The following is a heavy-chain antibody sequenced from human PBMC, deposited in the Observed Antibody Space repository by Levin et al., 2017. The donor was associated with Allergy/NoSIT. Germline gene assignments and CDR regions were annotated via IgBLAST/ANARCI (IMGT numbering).Heavy chain of an antibody. D-gene: IGHD3-16*01. CDR2: IRSKAYGGTT. CDR1: GFTFGDYA. CDR3: TRGIAVQRRGSGAFDI. J-gene: IGHJ3*02. V-gene: IGHV3-49*03. Sequence: GESLKISCTASGFTFGDYAMSWFRQAPGKGLEWVGFIRSKAYGGTTEYAASVKGRFTISRDDSKSIAYLQMNSLKTEDTAVYYCTRGIAVQRRGSGAFDIWGQGTMVTVSS.